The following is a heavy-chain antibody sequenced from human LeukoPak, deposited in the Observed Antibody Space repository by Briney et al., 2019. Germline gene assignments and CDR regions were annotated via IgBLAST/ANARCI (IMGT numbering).Heavy chain of an antibody. CDR2: ISGFDSGT. CDR1: GFIFGDYN. J-gene: IGHJ4*02. CDR3: AKVDTVTLASDY. V-gene: IGHV3-23*01. Sequence: GGSLRLSCAASGFIFGDYNMNWVRQAPGKGLEWVSSISGFDSGTYYTDSVRGRFTISRDTSKNTLYMQMNNLRAEDTAVYYCAKVDTVTLASDYWGQGTLVTVSS. D-gene: IGHD4-17*01.